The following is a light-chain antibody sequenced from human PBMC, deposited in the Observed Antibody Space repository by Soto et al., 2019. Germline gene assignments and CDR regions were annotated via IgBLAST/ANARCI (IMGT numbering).Light chain of an antibody. CDR2: DVN. CDR1: SSDVGGYNY. V-gene: IGLV2-11*01. CDR3: CSYAGSYTWV. Sequence: QSALTQPRSVSGAPGQSVTISCTGTSSDVGGYNYVSWYQQHPAKAPNLMIDDVNKRPSGVPDRFSGSKSGNTPSLTISGLQAEDEADYDCCSYAGSYTWVFGGGTKVTVL. J-gene: IGLJ2*01.